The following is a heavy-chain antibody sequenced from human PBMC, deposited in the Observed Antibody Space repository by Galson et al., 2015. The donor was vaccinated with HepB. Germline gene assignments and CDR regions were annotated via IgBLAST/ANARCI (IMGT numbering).Heavy chain of an antibody. Sequence: TLSLTCTVSGGSISSAANYWSWIRQHPGKGLEWIGCMYHSGSTYYNPSLESRVTISVDTSKNQFSLKLSSVTAADTAVYYCARRYCTSTSCYFDYWGQGTLVTVSS. D-gene: IGHD2-2*01. J-gene: IGHJ4*02. V-gene: IGHV4-31*03. CDR2: MYHSGST. CDR1: GGSISSAANY. CDR3: ARRYCTSTSCYFDY.